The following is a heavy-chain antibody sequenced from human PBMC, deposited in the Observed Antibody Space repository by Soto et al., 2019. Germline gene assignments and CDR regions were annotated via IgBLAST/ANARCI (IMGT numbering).Heavy chain of an antibody. J-gene: IGHJ5*02. V-gene: IGHV4-61*08. Sequence: TSETLSLTCTVSGGSVSIGDYYWSCIRQPPGKGLEWIGYIYYSGNTNYNPSLKSRVIIPVDTSKNLFSLKLTSVTAADTAVYYCARIPVDTSMIYWLDPWGQRTLVTVS. CDR2: IYYSGNT. CDR1: GGSVSIGDYY. D-gene: IGHD5-18*01. CDR3: ARIPVDTSMIYWLDP.